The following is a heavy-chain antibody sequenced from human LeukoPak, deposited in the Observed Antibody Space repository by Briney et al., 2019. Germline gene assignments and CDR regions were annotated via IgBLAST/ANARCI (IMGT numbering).Heavy chain of an antibody. CDR3: ARDWTGTGTVDY. D-gene: IGHD6-13*01. V-gene: IGHV3-30*04. CDR1: GFTFSSYA. CDR2: ISYDGSNK. Sequence: PGGSLRLSCAASGFTFSSYAMHWVRQAPGKGLEWVAVISYDGSNKYYADSVKGRFTISRDNSKNTLYLQMNSLRAEDTAVYYCARDWTGTGTVDYWGQGTLVTVSS. J-gene: IGHJ4*02.